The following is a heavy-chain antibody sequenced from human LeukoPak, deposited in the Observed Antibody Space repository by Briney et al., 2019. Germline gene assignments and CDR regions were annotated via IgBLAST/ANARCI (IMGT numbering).Heavy chain of an antibody. J-gene: IGHJ5*02. CDR1: GGTFNNYA. V-gene: IGHV1-69*06. CDR2: LIPFFNTT. Sequence: ASVKVSCKASGGTFNNYAVSWVRQAPGQGLEWMGKLIPFFNTTYYAQKFQGRVTITADKSTTTAYMELSGLRSEDTAVYYCARADDRSGSYYILGFDPWGQGTLVTVSS. D-gene: IGHD3-22*01. CDR3: ARADDRSGSYYILGFDP.